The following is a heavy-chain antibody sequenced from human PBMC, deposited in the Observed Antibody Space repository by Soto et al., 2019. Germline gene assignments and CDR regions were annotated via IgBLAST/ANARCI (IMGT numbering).Heavy chain of an antibody. Sequence: SETLSLTCAVSGYSIGTGYYWAWIRQPPGKGLEWIATIYHRGNTYYNPSLRSRVTISMDTSENQFSLSLRSVTAADTAVYYCARPTYGYYYFDYWGQGILVTVSS. D-gene: IGHD3-22*01. CDR2: IYHRGNT. CDR1: GYSIGTGYY. J-gene: IGHJ4*02. V-gene: IGHV4-38-2*01. CDR3: ARPTYGYYYFDY.